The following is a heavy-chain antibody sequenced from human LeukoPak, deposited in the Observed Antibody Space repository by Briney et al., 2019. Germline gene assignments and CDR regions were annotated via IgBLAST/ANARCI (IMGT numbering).Heavy chain of an antibody. CDR3: ARRFGEFDY. CDR1: GGSLSSYY. J-gene: IGHJ4*02. CDR2: IYYSGST. V-gene: IGHV4-59*01. D-gene: IGHD3-10*01. Sequence: PSETLSLTCTVSGGSLSSYYWSWVRQPPGKGLEWIGYIYYSGSTNYNPSLTSRVTISVDTSKNQFSLKLSSVTAADTAVYYCARRFGEFDYWGQGTLVTVSS.